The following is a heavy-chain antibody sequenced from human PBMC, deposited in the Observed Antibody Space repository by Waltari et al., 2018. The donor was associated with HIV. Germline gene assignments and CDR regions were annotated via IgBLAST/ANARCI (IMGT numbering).Heavy chain of an antibody. CDR2: ISHDGRQK. D-gene: IGHD3-3*01. CDR1: SFSSYS. J-gene: IGHJ4*02. V-gene: IGHV3-30-3*02. CDR3: AKIGHSVEWLLSYFDF. Sequence: QVQLVDSGGGVVQPGKSQRLSCASFSSYSMHWIRQAPGRGLKWVALISHDGRQKYYADSVKGRFTISRDNSKNTLYLQMNSLRVEDTAVYFCAKIGHSVEWLLSYFDFWGQGTLVTVSS.